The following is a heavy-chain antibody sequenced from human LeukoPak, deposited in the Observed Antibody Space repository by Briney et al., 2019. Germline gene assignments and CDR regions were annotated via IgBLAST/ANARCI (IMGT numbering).Heavy chain of an antibody. CDR3: ARDIKLLWFGELFQEDAFDI. CDR1: GGSISSYY. V-gene: IGHV4-59*12. D-gene: IGHD3-10*01. CDR2: IYYSGST. J-gene: IGHJ3*02. Sequence: SETLSLTCTVSGGSISSYYWSWIRQPPGKGLEWIGYIYYSGSTSYNPSLKSRVTISLDTSKNQFSLKLSSVTAADTAVYYCARDIKLLWFGELFQEDAFDIWGQGTMVTVSS.